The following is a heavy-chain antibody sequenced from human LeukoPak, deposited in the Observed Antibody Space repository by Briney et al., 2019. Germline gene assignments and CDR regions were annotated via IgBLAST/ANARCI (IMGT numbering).Heavy chain of an antibody. J-gene: IGHJ4*02. CDR2: ISYDGSNR. CDR1: GFAFSTYA. V-gene: IGHV3-30-3*01. Sequence: PGRSLRLSCAASGFAFSTYAMHWVRQAPGKGLEWVAVISYDGSNRYYADSVKGRFTISRDNSKSTLYLQMNSLRAEDTAVYYCAREKGIAARLDYWGQGTLVTVSS. CDR3: AREKGIAARLDY. D-gene: IGHD6-6*01.